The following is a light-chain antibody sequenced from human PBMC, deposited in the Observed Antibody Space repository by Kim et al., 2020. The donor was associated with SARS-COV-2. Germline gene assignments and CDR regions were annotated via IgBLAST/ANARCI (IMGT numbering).Light chain of an antibody. CDR1: QSVTNNF. J-gene: IGKJ4*01. Sequence: EIVLTQSPGTLSLSPGERATLSCRASQSVTNNFLAWYQQKPGQAPRLLIYGASSRATGIPDRFSGSGSGTDFTLTISRLEPEDFAVYYCQQSGRTHPNTFSGGTKVDIK. CDR3: QQSGRTHPNT. CDR2: GAS. V-gene: IGKV3-20*01.